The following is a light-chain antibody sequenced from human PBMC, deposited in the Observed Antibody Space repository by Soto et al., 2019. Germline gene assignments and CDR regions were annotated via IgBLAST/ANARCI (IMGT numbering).Light chain of an antibody. CDR3: LQFDISPLYT. Sequence: EIVLTQSPATLSLSPGERATLSCRASQSVSSYLAWYQQKPGQAPRLLIYDASNRATGIPARFSGSGSGTDFTLTISSLEPEDFAVYYCLQFDISPLYTFGQGTK. J-gene: IGKJ2*01. CDR2: DAS. V-gene: IGKV3-11*01. CDR1: QSVSSY.